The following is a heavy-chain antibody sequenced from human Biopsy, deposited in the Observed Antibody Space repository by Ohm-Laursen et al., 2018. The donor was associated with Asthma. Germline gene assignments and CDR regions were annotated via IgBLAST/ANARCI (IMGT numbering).Heavy chain of an antibody. CDR2: INPNGGAT. V-gene: IGHV1-2*06. J-gene: IGHJ3*02. CDR1: AYTFIGYH. CDR3: ARTYYDFLTGQVNDAFAI. D-gene: IGHD3-9*01. Sequence: SVKVSCKASAYTFIGYHLHWVRQAPGEGLEWMGRINPNGGATVYAQKFQGRVTMTRDTSISTAYMELSSLRSEDTAVYYCARTYYDFLTGQVNDAFAIWGQGTMVTVSS.